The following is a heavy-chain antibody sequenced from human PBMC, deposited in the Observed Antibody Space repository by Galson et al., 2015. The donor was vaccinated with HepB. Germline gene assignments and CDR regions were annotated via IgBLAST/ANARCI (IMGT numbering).Heavy chain of an antibody. V-gene: IGHV3-23*01. D-gene: IGHD6-19*01. CDR3: ATRSGASGWYSYFQH. Sequence: SLSLSCAASGFTFRSYAIMWVRQAPGKGLEWVSGMSDNGDNTFSADSVKGRFTISRDISKNTVYLQMNSLRVEDTAVYYCATRSGASGWYSYFQHWGQGTLVTVSS. CDR1: GFTFRSYA. J-gene: IGHJ1*01. CDR2: MSDNGDNT.